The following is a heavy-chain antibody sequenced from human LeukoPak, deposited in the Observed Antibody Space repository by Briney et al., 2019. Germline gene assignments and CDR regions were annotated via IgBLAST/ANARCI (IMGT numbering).Heavy chain of an antibody. D-gene: IGHD6-13*01. CDR1: GGSISSGGYY. CDR3: ARSIAAAGTAWFDP. CDR2: IYYSGST. Sequence: SETLSLTCTVSGGSISSGGYYWSWIRQHPGKGLEWMGYIYYSGSTYYNPSLKSRVTISVDTSKNQFSLKLSSVTAADTAVYYCARSIAAAGTAWFDPWGQGTLVTVSS. J-gene: IGHJ5*02. V-gene: IGHV4-31*03.